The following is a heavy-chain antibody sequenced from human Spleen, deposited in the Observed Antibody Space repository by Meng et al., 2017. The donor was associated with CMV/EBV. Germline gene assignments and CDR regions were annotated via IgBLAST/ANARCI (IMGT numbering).Heavy chain of an antibody. D-gene: IGHD2-21*01. CDR2: IGSGITTI. Sequence: GESLKISCAASGFTFSSYSMNWVRQAPGKGLEWVSYIGSGITTIYYADSVRGRFTISRDNAKNSLYLQMNSLRAEDTAVYYCARDVACGDDCYPWKFDLWGRGTLVTVSS. CDR3: ARDVACGDDCYPWKFDL. V-gene: IGHV3-48*04. J-gene: IGHJ2*01. CDR1: GFTFSSYS.